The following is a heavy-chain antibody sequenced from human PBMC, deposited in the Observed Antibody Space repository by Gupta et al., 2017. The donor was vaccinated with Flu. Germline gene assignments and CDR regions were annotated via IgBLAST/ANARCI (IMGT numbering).Heavy chain of an antibody. CDR3: ARDGPQRITFGGLNWFDP. Sequence: QVQLVESGGGVVQPGRSLRLSCAASGFTFSSYGMHWVRQAPGKGLEWVAVIWYDGSNKYYADSVKGRFTISRDNSKNTLYLQMNSLRAEDTAVYYCARDGPQRITFGGLNWFDPWGQGTLVTVSS. CDR2: IWYDGSNK. V-gene: IGHV3-33*01. CDR1: GFTFSSYG. D-gene: IGHD3-16*01. J-gene: IGHJ5*02.